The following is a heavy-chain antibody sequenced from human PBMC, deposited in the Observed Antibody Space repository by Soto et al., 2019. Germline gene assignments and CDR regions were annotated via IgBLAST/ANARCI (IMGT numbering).Heavy chain of an antibody. D-gene: IGHD6-13*01. CDR1: GLTFSSYG. J-gene: IGHJ5*02. CDR3: AREARIAAAATHWFDP. CDR2: IWYDGCNK. Sequence: QVQLVESGGGVVQPGRSLRLSCAASGLTFSSYGMHWVRQAPGKGLEWVAVIWYDGCNKYYADSVKGRFTISRDNSKNTLYLQMNSLRAEDTAVYYCAREARIAAAATHWFDPWGQGTLVTVSS. V-gene: IGHV3-33*01.